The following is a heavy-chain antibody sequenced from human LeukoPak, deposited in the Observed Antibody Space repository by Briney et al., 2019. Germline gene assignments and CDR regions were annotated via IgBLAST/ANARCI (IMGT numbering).Heavy chain of an antibody. Sequence: SQTLSLTCTVSGGAISGGGYYWSWIRQPPGKGLEWIGYIYHSGSTYYNPSLKSRVTISVDRSKNQFSLKLSSVTAADTAVYYCAREVKGGCSSTSCYYYYYMDVWSKGTTVTVSS. V-gene: IGHV4-30-2*01. D-gene: IGHD2-2*01. CDR3: AREVKGGCSSTSCYYYYYMDV. J-gene: IGHJ6*03. CDR2: IYHSGST. CDR1: GGAISGGGYY.